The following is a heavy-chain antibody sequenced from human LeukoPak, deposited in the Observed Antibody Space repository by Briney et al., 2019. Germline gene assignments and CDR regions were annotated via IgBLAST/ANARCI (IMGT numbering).Heavy chain of an antibody. J-gene: IGHJ4*02. D-gene: IGHD2-2*01. CDR3: ASAYSSSTRRDY. CDR2: IIPIFGTA. Sequence: SVKVSCKASGGTFSSYAISWVRQAPGQGLEWMGGIIPIFGTANYAQKFQGRVTITADESTSTAYMELSSLRSEDTAVYYCASAYSSSTRRDYWGQGTLVTVSS. CDR1: GGTFSSYA. V-gene: IGHV1-69*01.